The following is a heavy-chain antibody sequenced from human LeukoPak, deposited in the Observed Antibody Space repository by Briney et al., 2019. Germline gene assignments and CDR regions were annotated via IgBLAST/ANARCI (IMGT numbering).Heavy chain of an antibody. J-gene: IGHJ5*02. CDR1: GGTFSSYA. V-gene: IGHV1-69*13. D-gene: IGHD3-10*01. CDR2: IIPIFGTA. CDR3: ARVPWGVRGPNMGWFDP. Sequence: SVKVSCKASGGTFSSYAISWVRQAPGQGLEWMGGIIPIFGTANYAQKLKGGITITADECTRTADLGLSSLRSEDTAVYYCARVPWGVRGPNMGWFDPWGQGTLVTVSS.